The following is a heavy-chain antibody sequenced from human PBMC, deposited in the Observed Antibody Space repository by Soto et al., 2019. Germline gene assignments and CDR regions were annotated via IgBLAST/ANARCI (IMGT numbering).Heavy chain of an antibody. V-gene: IGHV4-31*03. D-gene: IGHD5-12*01. Sequence: QVQLQESGPGLVKPSQTLSLTCTVSGGSISSGGYYWSWIRQHPGKGLEWIGYIYYSGSTYYNPSLKSRVTISVDTSKNQFSLKLSSVTAADTAVYYCARDAVATPLEKWGDAFDIWGQGTMDTVSS. CDR2: IYYSGST. J-gene: IGHJ3*02. CDR1: GGSISSGGYY. CDR3: ARDAVATPLEKWGDAFDI.